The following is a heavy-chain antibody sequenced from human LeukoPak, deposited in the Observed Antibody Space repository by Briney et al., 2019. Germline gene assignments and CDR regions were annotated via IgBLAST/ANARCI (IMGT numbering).Heavy chain of an antibody. CDR2: IYNDGST. D-gene: IGHD3-10*01. V-gene: IGHV3-53*01. J-gene: IGHJ6*02. Sequence: GGSLRLSCAASGFTVSSNYMSWVRRAPGKGLEWVSLIYNDGSTYYADSVKGRFTISRDNSKNTLYLQMNSLRAEDTAVYYCARAAGNYYGMDVWGQGTTVTVSS. CDR1: GFTVSSNY. CDR3: ARAAGNYYGMDV.